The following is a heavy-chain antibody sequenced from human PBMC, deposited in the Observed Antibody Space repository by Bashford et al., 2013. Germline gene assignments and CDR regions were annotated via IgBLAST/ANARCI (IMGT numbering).Heavy chain of an antibody. V-gene: IGHV3-30-3*01. Sequence: VRQAPGKGLEWVAAISYDASNKYYADSVKGRFTISRDNSKNTLYLHMNSLRVEDTAVYYCARVEYGSWYYYYYGMDVWGQGTTVTVSS. D-gene: IGHD6-13*01. J-gene: IGHJ6*02. CDR3: ARVEYGSWYYYYYGMDV. CDR2: ISYDASNK.